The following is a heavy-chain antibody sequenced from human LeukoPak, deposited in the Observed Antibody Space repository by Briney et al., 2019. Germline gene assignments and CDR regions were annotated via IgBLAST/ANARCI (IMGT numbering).Heavy chain of an antibody. Sequence: GASVKVSCKASGYTFTGYCMHWVRQAPGQGLEWMGWINPNSGGTNYAQKFQGRVTMTRDTSISTAYMELSRLRSDDTAVYYCAREDYGDYGQRGAFDIWGQGTMVTVSS. J-gene: IGHJ3*02. CDR2: INPNSGGT. D-gene: IGHD4-17*01. V-gene: IGHV1-2*02. CDR3: AREDYGDYGQRGAFDI. CDR1: GYTFTGYC.